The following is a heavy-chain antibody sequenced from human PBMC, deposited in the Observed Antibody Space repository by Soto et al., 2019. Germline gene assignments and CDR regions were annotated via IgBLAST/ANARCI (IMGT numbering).Heavy chain of an antibody. D-gene: IGHD3-22*01. J-gene: IGHJ5*01. CDR3: STRAGDTNGYYRFDP. Sequence: QVQLQQWGAGLLKPSETLSLTCAVYGGSFSGHSWTWIRQSPGKGLEWIGDINHSGRVNYSPSLKSRFTISLDTSKNQFSLTLSAVTAADTAMYYCSTRAGDTNGYYRFDPGGQGTLVTGSS. CDR1: GGSFSGHS. V-gene: IGHV4-34*01. CDR2: INHSGRV.